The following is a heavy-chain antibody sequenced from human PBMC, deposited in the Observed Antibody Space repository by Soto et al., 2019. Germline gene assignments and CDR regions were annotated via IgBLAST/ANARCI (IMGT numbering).Heavy chain of an antibody. CDR3: AKPRGAMIYAISVYGMDV. J-gene: IGHJ6*02. V-gene: IGHV3-23*01. Sequence: EVQLLESGGGFIHPGGSLRLSCAASGFSFSSFGMNWVRQAPGKGLEWVSIISGSADSTFYADSVKGRFTISRDNSKSTLYLQINSLRAEDTAVYYCAKPRGAMIYAISVYGMDVWGQGTTVTVSS. CDR1: GFSFSSFG. D-gene: IGHD2-8*01. CDR2: ISGSADST.